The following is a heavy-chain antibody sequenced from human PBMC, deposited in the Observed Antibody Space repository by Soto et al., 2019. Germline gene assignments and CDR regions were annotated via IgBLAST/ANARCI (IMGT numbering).Heavy chain of an antibody. J-gene: IGHJ3*02. CDR1: GGSISSGGYY. Sequence: SETLSLTCTVSGGSISSGGYYWSWIRQHPGKGLEWIGYIYYSGSTYYNPSLKSRVTISVDTSKNQFSLKLSSVTAADTAVYYCARCGRAAAGPDDAFDSWGQGTMVTVSS. CDR2: IYYSGST. CDR3: ARCGRAAAGPDDAFDS. V-gene: IGHV4-31*03. D-gene: IGHD6-13*01.